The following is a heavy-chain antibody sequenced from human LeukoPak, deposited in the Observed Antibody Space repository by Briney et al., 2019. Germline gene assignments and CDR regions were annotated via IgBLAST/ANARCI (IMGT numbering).Heavy chain of an antibody. CDR2: ISYDGSNK. J-gene: IGHJ4*02. CDR3: ARDLKADY. Sequence: PGRSLRLSCAASGFTFSSYAMHWVRQAPGKGLEWVAVISYDGSNKYYADSVKGRFTISRDNSKNTLYLQMNSLRAEDTAVYYCARDLKADYWGQGTLVTVSS. CDR1: GFTFSSYA. V-gene: IGHV3-30-3*01.